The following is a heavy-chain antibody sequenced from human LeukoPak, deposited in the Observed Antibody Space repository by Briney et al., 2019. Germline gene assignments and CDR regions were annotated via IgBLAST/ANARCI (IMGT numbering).Heavy chain of an antibody. J-gene: IGHJ5*02. CDR3: ARSEGLLWFGPFDP. Sequence: SETLSLTCTVSGGSISGYYWSWIRQPPGKGLEWIGYIYYSGSTNYNPSLKSRVTISVDTSKNQFSLKLSSVTAADTAVYYCARSEGLLWFGPFDPWGQGTLVTVSS. CDR2: IYYSGST. V-gene: IGHV4-59*01. CDR1: GGSISGYY. D-gene: IGHD3-10*01.